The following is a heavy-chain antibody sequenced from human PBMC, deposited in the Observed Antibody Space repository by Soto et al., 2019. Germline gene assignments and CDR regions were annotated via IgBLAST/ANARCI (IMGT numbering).Heavy chain of an antibody. J-gene: IGHJ4*02. V-gene: IGHV4-34*01. CDR1: GGSFSGYY. CDR2: INHSGST. Sequence: SETLSLTCAVYGGSFSGYYWSWIRQPPGKGLEWIGEINHSGSTNYNPSLKSRVTISVDTSKNQFSLKLSSVTAADTAVYYCARRSTFDYWGQGTLVTVSS. CDR3: ARRSTFDY.